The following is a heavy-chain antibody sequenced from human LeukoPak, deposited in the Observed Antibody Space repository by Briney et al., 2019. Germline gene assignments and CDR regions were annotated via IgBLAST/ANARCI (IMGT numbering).Heavy chain of an antibody. CDR1: GGTFSSYA. Sequence: ASVKVSCKASGGTFSSYAISWVRQAPGQGLEWMGGIIPIFGTANYAQKFQGRVTITADESTSTAYMELSSLRSEDTAVYYCARYQSRGYDFWSGYGWFDPWGQGTLVTVSS. V-gene: IGHV1-69*13. J-gene: IGHJ5*02. CDR2: IIPIFGTA. CDR3: ARYQSRGYDFWSGYGWFDP. D-gene: IGHD3-3*01.